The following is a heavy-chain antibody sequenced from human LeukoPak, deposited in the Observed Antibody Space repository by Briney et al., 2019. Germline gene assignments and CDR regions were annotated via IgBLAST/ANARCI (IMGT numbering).Heavy chain of an antibody. J-gene: IGHJ4*02. CDR1: GFTFSSYA. Sequence: GGSLRLSCAASGFTFSSYAMSWVRQAPGKGLEWVSAISDSGGSTYYADSVKGRFAISRDNSKNTLYLQMNSLRAEDTAVYYCAKAGQVLWSRTGYFDYWGQGTLVTVSS. CDR3: AKAGQVLWSRTGYFDY. D-gene: IGHD3-10*01. V-gene: IGHV3-23*01. CDR2: ISDSGGST.